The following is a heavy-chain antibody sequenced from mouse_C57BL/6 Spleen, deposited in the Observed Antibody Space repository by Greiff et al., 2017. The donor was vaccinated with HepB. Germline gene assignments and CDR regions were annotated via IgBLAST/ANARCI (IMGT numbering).Heavy chain of an antibody. V-gene: IGHV1-5*01. CDR2: IYPGNSDT. CDR3: TGYNYGVAFAY. Sequence: EVQLQQSGTVLARPGASVKMSCKTSGYTFTSYWMHWVKQRPGQGLEWIGAIYPGNSDTSYNQKFKGKAKLTAITSASTAYMELSSLTNEDSAVYYCTGYNYGVAFAYWGQGTLVTVSA. D-gene: IGHD2-12*01. J-gene: IGHJ3*01. CDR1: GYTFTSYW.